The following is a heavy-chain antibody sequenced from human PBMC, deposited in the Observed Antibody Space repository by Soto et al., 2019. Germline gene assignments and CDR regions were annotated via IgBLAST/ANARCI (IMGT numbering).Heavy chain of an antibody. CDR3: ARVYSSSWQNYYYYGMDV. CDR2: INPNGGST. D-gene: IGHD6-13*01. CDR1: ADTFTSYY. J-gene: IGHJ6*02. Sequence: ASVKVSCKAPADTFTSYYIHWVRQAPGHGLEWMGIINPNGGSTRFAQKFQGRVTITADESTSTAYMELSSLRSEDTAVYYCARVYSSSWQNYYYYGMDVWGQGTTVTVSS. V-gene: IGHV1-46*01.